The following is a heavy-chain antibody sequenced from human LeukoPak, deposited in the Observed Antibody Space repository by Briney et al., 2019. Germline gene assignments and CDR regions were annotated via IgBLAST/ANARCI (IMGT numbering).Heavy chain of an antibody. CDR3: ARGVVTADHFDY. D-gene: IGHD2-21*02. CDR1: GGSISSYY. Sequence: PSETLSLTCTVSGGSISSYYWSWIRQPAGKGLEWIGYIYYSGSTNYNPSLKSRVTISVDTSETQFSLKLSSVTAADTAVYYCARGVVTADHFDYWGQGTLVTVSS. V-gene: IGHV4-59*01. CDR2: IYYSGST. J-gene: IGHJ4*02.